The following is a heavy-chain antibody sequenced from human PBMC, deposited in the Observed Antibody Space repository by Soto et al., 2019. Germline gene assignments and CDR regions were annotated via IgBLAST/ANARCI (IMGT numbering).Heavy chain of an antibody. Sequence: SETLSLTCTVSGGSISSTSYYWGWIRQPPGKGLEWIGTIYHSGSTYHNPSLRSRVSISVDMSKNQFSLKLRSVTAADTAVYYCARTPRLAFCGGDCYPFDYWGQGTLVTVSS. J-gene: IGHJ4*02. CDR1: GGSISSTSYY. V-gene: IGHV4-39*01. CDR3: ARTPRLAFCGGDCYPFDY. D-gene: IGHD2-21*02. CDR2: IYHSGST.